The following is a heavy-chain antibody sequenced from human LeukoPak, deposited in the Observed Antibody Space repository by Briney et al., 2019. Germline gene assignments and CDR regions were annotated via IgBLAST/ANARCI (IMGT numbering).Heavy chain of an antibody. CDR1: GFTFSSYW. V-gene: IGHV3-7*01. CDR2: IKQDGSEK. J-gene: IGHJ3*02. Sequence: GGSLRLSCAASGFTFSSYWMSWVRQAPGKGLEWVANIKQDGSEKYYVGSVKGRFTIYRDNAKNSLHLQMNSLRGEDTALYYCATSQTTSGRYGNAFDIWGQGTMVTVSS. CDR3: ATSQTTSGRYGNAFDI. D-gene: IGHD6-19*01.